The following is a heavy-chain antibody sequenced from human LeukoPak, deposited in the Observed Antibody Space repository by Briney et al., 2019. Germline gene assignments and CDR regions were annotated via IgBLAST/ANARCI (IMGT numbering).Heavy chain of an antibody. J-gene: IGHJ4*02. CDR3: ARDLDIAVAGYFDY. CDR2: ISAYNGNT. V-gene: IGHV1-18*01. D-gene: IGHD6-19*01. CDR1: GYTFTSYG. Sequence: GASVKVSCKASGYTFTSYGISWVRQAPGQGLEWMGWISAYNGNTNYVQKLQGRVTMTTDTSTSTAYMELRSLRSDDTAVYYCARDLDIAVAGYFDYWGQGTLVTVSS.